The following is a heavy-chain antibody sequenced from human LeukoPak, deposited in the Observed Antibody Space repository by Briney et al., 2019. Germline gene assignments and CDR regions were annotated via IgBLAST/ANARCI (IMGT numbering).Heavy chain of an antibody. Sequence: KPSETLSLTCTVSGGSISSYYWSWIRQPPGKGLEWIGYIYYSGSTNYNPSLKSRVTISVDTSRNQFSLKLSSVTAADTVVYYCARDQGGRTGGLGYWGQGTLVTVSS. J-gene: IGHJ4*02. V-gene: IGHV4-59*01. D-gene: IGHD1/OR15-1a*01. CDR1: GGSISSYY. CDR3: ARDQGGRTGGLGY. CDR2: IYYSGST.